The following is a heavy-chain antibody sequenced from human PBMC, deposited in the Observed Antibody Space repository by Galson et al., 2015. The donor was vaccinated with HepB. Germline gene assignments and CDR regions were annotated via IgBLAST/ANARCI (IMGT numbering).Heavy chain of an antibody. CDR2: ISGSGGST. V-gene: IGHV3-23*01. J-gene: IGHJ3*02. CDR3: AKVFVYDYVWGSYTRPI. CDR1: GFTFSSYA. D-gene: IGHD3-16*01. Sequence: SLRLSCAASGFTFSSYAMSWVRQAPGKGLEWVSAISGSGGSTYYADSVKGRFTISRDSSKNTLYLQMNSLRAEDTAVYYCAKVFVYDYVWGSYTRPIWGRGTMVTVSS.